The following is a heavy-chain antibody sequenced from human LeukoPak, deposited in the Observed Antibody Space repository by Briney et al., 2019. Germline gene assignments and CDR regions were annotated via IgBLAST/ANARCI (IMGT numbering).Heavy chain of an antibody. J-gene: IGHJ4*02. V-gene: IGHV3-48*01. D-gene: IGHD1-26*01. Sequence: PGGSLRLSCAASGFTLSSYWMSWLRQAPGKGLEWISYISYGSAIIHYADSVKGRFTISRDDAKNSLYLQMNSLRAEDTAVYYCARAGGSYIDLGDYWGQGTLVTVSS. CDR2: ISYGSAII. CDR3: ARAGGSYIDLGDY. CDR1: GFTLSSYW.